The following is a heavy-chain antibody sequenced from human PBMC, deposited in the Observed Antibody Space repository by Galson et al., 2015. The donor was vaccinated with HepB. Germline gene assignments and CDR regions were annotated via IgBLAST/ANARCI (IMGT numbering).Heavy chain of an antibody. CDR3: ARWRGEWNAFDI. D-gene: IGHD2-8*01. Sequence: ETLSLTCSVSGVSVGSHYWNWMRQPPGKGLEWIGYIHYTGSTKCNPSLKSRLIMSTDTSKNQFSLKLSSVTAADTAVYYCARWRGEWNAFDIWGQGTVVTVSS. J-gene: IGHJ3*02. CDR2: IHYTGST. CDR1: GVSVGSHY. V-gene: IGHV4-59*02.